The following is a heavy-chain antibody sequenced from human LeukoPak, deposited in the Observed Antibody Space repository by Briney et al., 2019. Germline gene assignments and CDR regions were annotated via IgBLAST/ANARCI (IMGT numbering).Heavy chain of an antibody. V-gene: IGHV6-1*01. J-gene: IGHJ4*02. Sequence: SQTLSLTCAISGDSVSSNSAAWNWIRQSPSRGLEWLGRAYYRSKWYDDYAVSVKGRITINPDTSKNQFSLHLNSVTPEDTAVYYCASDRGVGAAVYFDFWGQGILVTVAS. CDR2: AYYRSKWYD. D-gene: IGHD6-13*01. CDR3: ASDRGVGAAVYFDF. CDR1: GDSVSSNSAA.